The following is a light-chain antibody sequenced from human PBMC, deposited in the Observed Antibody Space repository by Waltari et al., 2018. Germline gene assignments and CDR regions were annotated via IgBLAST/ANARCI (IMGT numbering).Light chain of an antibody. Sequence: XXVXTXPPSVXAAXGQKVTISCSGRSSNIGNNFVYWYQQIPGTAPKLLIFENYKRPSGIPDRFSGSKSGTSATLGITGLQTGDEADYYCGTWDSSLSAHVFGTGTKVTVL. CDR2: ENY. CDR3: GTWDSSLSAHV. J-gene: IGLJ1*01. CDR1: SSNIGNNF. V-gene: IGLV1-51*01.